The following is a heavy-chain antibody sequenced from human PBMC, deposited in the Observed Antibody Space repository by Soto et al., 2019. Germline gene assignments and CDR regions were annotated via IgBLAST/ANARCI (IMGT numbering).Heavy chain of an antibody. CDR2: IYYSGSI. Sequence: SETLSLTCTVSGGSISSSSYYWGWIRQPPGKGLEWIGYIYYSGSINYNPSLKSRVTISVDTSKNQFSLKLSSVTAADTAVYYCARVRLLGYSSSWPSYYFDYWGQGTLVTVSS. D-gene: IGHD6-13*01. J-gene: IGHJ4*02. V-gene: IGHV4-61*05. CDR3: ARVRLLGYSSSWPSYYFDY. CDR1: GGSISSSSYY.